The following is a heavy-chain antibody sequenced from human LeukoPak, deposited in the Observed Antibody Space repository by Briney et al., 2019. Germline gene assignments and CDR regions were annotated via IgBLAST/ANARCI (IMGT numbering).Heavy chain of an antibody. V-gene: IGHV4-34*01. CDR3: ARGLGVSFDY. CDR2: INHSGST. CDR1: GGSFSGYY. Sequence: SETLSLTCAVYGGSFSGYYWSWIRQPPGKGLEWIGEINHSGSTNYNPSLKSRVTISVDTSKNQFSLKLSSVTAADTAVYYCARGLGVSFDYWGQGTLVTVSS. J-gene: IGHJ4*02. D-gene: IGHD6-6*01.